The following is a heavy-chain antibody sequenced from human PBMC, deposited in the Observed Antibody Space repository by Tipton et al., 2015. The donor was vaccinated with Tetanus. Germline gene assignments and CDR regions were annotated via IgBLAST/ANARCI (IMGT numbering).Heavy chain of an antibody. V-gene: IGHV1-18*01. CDR3: ARSKGGTRDYYAIKY. Sequence: QVQLVQSGAEVKKPGASVKVSCKTSGYTFSNYGVSWVRQAPGRGLEWMGWISAYNGDTNTAQNLQGRVTMTTDTSTSTASMEVRSLTYDDTAVYYCARSKGGTRDYYAIKYWGQGTQVTVSS. CDR1: GYTFSNYG. CDR2: ISAYNGDT. D-gene: IGHD1-26*01. J-gene: IGHJ4*02.